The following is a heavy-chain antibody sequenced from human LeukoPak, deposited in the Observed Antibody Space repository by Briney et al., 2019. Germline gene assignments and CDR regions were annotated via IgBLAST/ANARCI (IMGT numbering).Heavy chain of an antibody. D-gene: IGHD3-22*01. V-gene: IGHV1-69*06. J-gene: IGHJ3*02. CDR2: MIPIFDTA. CDR1: GGTFSTYA. Sequence: SVKVSCKTSGGTFSTYAIAWVRQAPGQGLEWVGRMIPIFDTANFAQKFQGRVTVNADRSTSTAFMELSGLRVEDTAVYYCARGGSGYYGNHNPFDIWGQGTMVTVSS. CDR3: ARGGSGYYGNHNPFDI.